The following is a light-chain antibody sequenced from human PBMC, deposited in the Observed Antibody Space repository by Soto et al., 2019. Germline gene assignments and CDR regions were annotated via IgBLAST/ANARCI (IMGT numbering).Light chain of an antibody. Sequence: RQLTQSPSFLSASVGDRVTITCRASQDISSYLAWYQQRPGKVPRFLTHSASTLQSGVPSRFSATGSGTTFTLTISSLQPEDIATYYCQQLNRFPRTFGQGTKVEV. J-gene: IGKJ1*01. CDR2: SAS. CDR3: QQLNRFPRT. V-gene: IGKV1-9*01. CDR1: QDISSY.